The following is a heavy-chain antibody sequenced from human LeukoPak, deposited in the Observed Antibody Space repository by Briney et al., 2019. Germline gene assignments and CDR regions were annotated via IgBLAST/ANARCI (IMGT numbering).Heavy chain of an antibody. J-gene: IGHJ4*02. CDR1: GGTFSSYA. Sequence: SVKVSCKASGGTFSSYAISWARQAPGQGLEWMGRIIPIFGIANYAQKFQGRVTITADKSTSTAYMELSSLRSEDTAVYYCASEDYGSGRNKYYFDYWGQGTLVTVSS. CDR3: ASEDYGSGRNKYYFDY. D-gene: IGHD3-10*01. CDR2: IIPIFGIA. V-gene: IGHV1-69*04.